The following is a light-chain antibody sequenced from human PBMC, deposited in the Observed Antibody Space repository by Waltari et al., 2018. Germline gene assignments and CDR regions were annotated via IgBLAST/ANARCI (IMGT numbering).Light chain of an antibody. J-gene: IGLJ3*02. CDR1: SSDVGGYNY. V-gene: IGLV2-14*01. Sequence: QSALTQPASVSESPGQSITISCTGTSSDVGGYNYVSWYQQHIGKAPKLMIYDVSKRPSGVSNRFSGSKSGNTASLTISGLQAEDEADYHCSSYTSSSTWVFGGGTKLTVL. CDR3: SSYTSSSTWV. CDR2: DVS.